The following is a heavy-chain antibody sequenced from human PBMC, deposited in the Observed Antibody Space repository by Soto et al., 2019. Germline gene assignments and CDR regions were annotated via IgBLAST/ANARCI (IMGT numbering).Heavy chain of an antibody. V-gene: IGHV3-30*03. CDR1: GFTFSSYG. J-gene: IGHJ4*02. CDR3: SRDSWEEIVSGPDD. Sequence: GGSLRLSCAASGFTFSSYGMHWVRQAPGKGLEWVAVISYDGSNKYYADSVKGRFTISRDNSKNTLYLQMNSLRAEDTAVYYSSRDSWEEIVSGPDDWGQGTLVTVSS. CDR2: ISYDGSNK. D-gene: IGHD2-15*01.